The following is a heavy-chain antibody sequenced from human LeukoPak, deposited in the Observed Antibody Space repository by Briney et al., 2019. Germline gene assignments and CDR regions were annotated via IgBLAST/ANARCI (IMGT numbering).Heavy chain of an antibody. D-gene: IGHD2-15*01. CDR2: ISGSGGST. CDR3: AKCHVVVARGYFDL. Sequence: GRSLRLSCAASGFTFSSYGMHWVRQAPGKGLEWVSAISGSGGSTYYADSVKGRFTISRDNSKNTLYLQMNSLRAEDTAVYYCAKCHVVVARGYFDLWGRGTLVTVSS. CDR1: GFTFSSYG. J-gene: IGHJ2*01. V-gene: IGHV3-23*01.